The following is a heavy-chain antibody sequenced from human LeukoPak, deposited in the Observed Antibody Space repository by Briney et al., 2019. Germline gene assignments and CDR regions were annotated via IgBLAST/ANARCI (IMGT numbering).Heavy chain of an antibody. CDR3: AKDRRDYYGSGSYPQGYFDY. D-gene: IGHD3-10*01. CDR1: GFTFDDYA. V-gene: IGHV3-9*01. J-gene: IGHJ4*02. CDR2: ISWNSGSI. Sequence: GRSLRLSCAASGFTFDDYAMHWVRQAPGKGLEWVSGISWNSGSIGYADSVKGRFTISRDNAKNSLYLQMNSLRAEDTALYYCAKDRRDYYGSGSYPQGYFDYWGQGTLVTVS.